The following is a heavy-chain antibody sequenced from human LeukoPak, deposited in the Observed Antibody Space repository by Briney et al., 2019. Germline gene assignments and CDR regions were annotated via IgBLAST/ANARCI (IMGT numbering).Heavy chain of an antibody. J-gene: IGHJ4*02. V-gene: IGHV1-2*02. Sequence: ASVKVSCKASGYTFTGYYMHWVRQAPGQGLEWMGWINPDSGGTNYAQKFQGRVTMTRDTSISTAYMELSRLRSDDTAVYYCARGCQYGDYFFDYWGQGTLVTVSS. CDR1: GYTFTGYY. CDR3: ARGCQYGDYFFDY. D-gene: IGHD4-17*01. CDR2: INPDSGGT.